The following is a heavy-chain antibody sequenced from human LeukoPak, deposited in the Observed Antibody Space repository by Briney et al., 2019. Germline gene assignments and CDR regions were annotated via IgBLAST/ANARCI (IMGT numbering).Heavy chain of an antibody. Sequence: SETLSLTCRVSGASIDSGSNYWGWIRQPPGKTLEWIGSIYSSGSTYYNPSLKSRVIIMIDTPKNHFSLTLSSVTAADTAVYYCATTRGSSFDYWGQGTLVTVSS. J-gene: IGHJ4*02. CDR2: IYSSGST. CDR3: ATTRGSSFDY. V-gene: IGHV4-39*07. CDR1: GASIDSGSNY.